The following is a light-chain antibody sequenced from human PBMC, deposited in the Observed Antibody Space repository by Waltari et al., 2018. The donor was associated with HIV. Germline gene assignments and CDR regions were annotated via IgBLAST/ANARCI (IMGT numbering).Light chain of an antibody. CDR3: AAWDASLSAWV. Sequence: QSVLTQPPSASGTHGQRVTISCSGSNSNIGSNHVYRSQHLPGTAPKLLMYMNKQWPSGVPDLFSGSKSGTSASLAISGLRSDDEADYYCAAWDASLSAWVFGGGTKLTVL. J-gene: IGLJ3*02. V-gene: IGLV1-47*01. CDR2: MNK. CDR1: NSNIGSNH.